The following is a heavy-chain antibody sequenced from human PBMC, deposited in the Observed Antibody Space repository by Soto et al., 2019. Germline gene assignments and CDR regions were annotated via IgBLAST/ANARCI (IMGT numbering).Heavy chain of an antibody. CDR2: ISWNSGSI. CDR3: AKDISASYYDFWSGPTFRDAFDI. CDR1: GFTFDDYA. D-gene: IGHD3-3*01. Sequence: HPGGSLRLSCAASGFTFDDYAMHWVRQAPGKGLEWVSGISWNSGSIGYADSVKGRFTISRDNAKNSLYLQMNSLRAEDTALYYCAKDISASYYDFWSGPTFRDAFDIWGQGTMVTVSS. J-gene: IGHJ3*02. V-gene: IGHV3-9*01.